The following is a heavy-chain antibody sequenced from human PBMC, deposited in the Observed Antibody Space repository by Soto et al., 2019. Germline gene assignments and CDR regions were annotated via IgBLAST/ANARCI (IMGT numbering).Heavy chain of an antibody. D-gene: IGHD1-7*01. J-gene: IGHJ4*02. Sequence: SLTCTVPGGSISSGNYYWSWIRQPPGKGLEWIGFISYSGSTYYNASLKSRFTISVDTSKNQFSLNLSFVTAADTAVYYCATMGTPATGLYYFDYWGQGTLVTVSS. V-gene: IGHV4-30-4*01. CDR2: ISYSGST. CDR1: GGSISSGNYY. CDR3: ATMGTPATGLYYFDY.